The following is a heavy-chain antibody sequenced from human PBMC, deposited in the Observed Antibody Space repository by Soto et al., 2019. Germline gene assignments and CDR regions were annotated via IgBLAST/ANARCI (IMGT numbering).Heavy chain of an antibody. CDR1: GFTFSIYG. D-gene: IGHD3-16*02. J-gene: IGHJ6*02. Sequence: QVQLVDSGGGGVQPGRSRRLSCAASGFTFSIYGMHWVRQAPGTGLEGVAVISFYGSNKYYADSVKGRFTISRDNSKKTLSLQMNSLRAEDTAVDYSAKDYRSYYYYYGLDVWGQGTTATVSS. V-gene: IGHV3-30*18. CDR3: AKDYRSYYYYYGLDV. CDR2: ISFYGSNK.